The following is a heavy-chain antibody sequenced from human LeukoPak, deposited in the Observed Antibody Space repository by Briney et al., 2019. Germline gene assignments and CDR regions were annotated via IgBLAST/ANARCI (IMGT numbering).Heavy chain of an antibody. D-gene: IGHD5-18*01. V-gene: IGHV1-69*06. Sequence: ASVKVSCKASGYTFTSYGISWVRQAPGQGLEWMGGIIPIFGTANYAQKFQGRVTITADKSTSTAYMELSSLRSEDTAVYYCARGVGRSDGYPSYYYYMDVWGKGTTATVSS. J-gene: IGHJ6*03. CDR3: ARGVGRSDGYPSYYYYMDV. CDR2: IIPIFGTA. CDR1: GYTFTSYG.